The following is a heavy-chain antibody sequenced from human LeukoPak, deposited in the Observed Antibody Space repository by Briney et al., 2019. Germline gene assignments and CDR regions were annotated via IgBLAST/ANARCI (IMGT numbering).Heavy chain of an antibody. CDR3: ARDQGYYDILIFDY. V-gene: IGHV3-7*01. CDR1: GFTFSSYW. CDR2: IKQDGSEK. D-gene: IGHD3-9*01. J-gene: IGHJ4*02. Sequence: PGGSLRLSCAASGFTFSSYWMSWVRQAPGKGLEWVANIKQDGSEKYYVDSVKGRFTISRDNAKNSLYLQMNSLRAEDTAVYYCARDQGYYDILIFDYWGQGTLVTVSS.